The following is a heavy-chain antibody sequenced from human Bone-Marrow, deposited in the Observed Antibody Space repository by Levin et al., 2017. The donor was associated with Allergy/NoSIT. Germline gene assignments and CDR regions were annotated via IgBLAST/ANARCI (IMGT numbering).Heavy chain of an antibody. V-gene: IGHV3-30*18. CDR1: GFTFSSYG. CDR2: ISYEGSNK. CDR3: AKDRGSGSWGDAFDI. Sequence: PGGSLRLSCAASGFTFSSYGMHWVRQAPGKGLEWVAVISYEGSNKYYADSVKGRFTISRDNSKNTLYLQMNSLRAEDTAVYYCAKDRGSGSWGDAFDIWGQGTMVTVSS. D-gene: IGHD3-3*01. J-gene: IGHJ3*02.